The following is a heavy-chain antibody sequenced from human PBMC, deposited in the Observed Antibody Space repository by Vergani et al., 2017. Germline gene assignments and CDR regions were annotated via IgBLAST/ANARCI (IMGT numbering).Heavy chain of an antibody. V-gene: IGHV1-69*01. J-gene: IGHJ6*03. CDR3: AGDDCCGVEVPAASRYYYYCMDV. CDR2: ILPIFGTA. CDR1: GGTFSNHV. Sequence: QVQLVQSGAEVKKPGSSVKVSCKSSGGTFSNHVLAWVRQAPGQGLEWMGGILPIFGTATYAKRYQGRVTITADESTTTAYMELTSLTSEGSAMYYCAGDDCCGVEVPAASRYYYYCMDVWGEGTPVTVSS. D-gene: IGHD2-2*01.